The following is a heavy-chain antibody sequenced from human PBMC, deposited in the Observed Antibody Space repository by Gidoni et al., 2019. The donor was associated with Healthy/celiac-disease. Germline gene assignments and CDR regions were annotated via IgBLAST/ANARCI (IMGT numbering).Heavy chain of an antibody. CDR2: INPNSGGT. CDR3: ARDLAARAGGSRENTNWFDP. V-gene: IGHV1-2*02. J-gene: IGHJ5*02. CDR1: GYTFTGYY. Sequence: QVQLVQSGAEVKKPGASVKVSCKASGYTFTGYYMHWVRQSPGQGLEWMGWINPNSGGTNYAQKVQGRVTMTRDTSISTAYMELSRLRSDDTAVYYCARDLAARAGGSRENTNWFDPWGQGTLVTVSS. D-gene: IGHD2-15*01.